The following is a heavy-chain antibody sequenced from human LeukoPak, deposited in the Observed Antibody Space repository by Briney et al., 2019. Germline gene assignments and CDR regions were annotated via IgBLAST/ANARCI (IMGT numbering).Heavy chain of an antibody. V-gene: IGHV3-64D*09. CDR1: GFTFSRYP. Sequence: GGSLRLSCSASGFTFSRYPMHWVRQAPGKGLEYVSAISGNGGSTYYADSVKGRFTISRDNSKNTLYLQMSSLRAEDTAIYYCVKAQYDFWSGLDYWGQGTLVTVSS. J-gene: IGHJ4*02. CDR3: VKAQYDFWSGLDY. D-gene: IGHD3-3*01. CDR2: ISGNGGST.